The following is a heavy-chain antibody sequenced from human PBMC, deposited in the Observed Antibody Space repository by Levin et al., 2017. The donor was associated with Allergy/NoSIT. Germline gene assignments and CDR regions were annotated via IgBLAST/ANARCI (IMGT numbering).Heavy chain of an antibody. CDR1: GITFSSYA. Sequence: PGGSLRLSCAASGITFSSYAMSWVRQAPGKGLEWVSVISANGGSTYYADSVKGRFTISRDNSKNTLYLQMNSLRAEDTAVYYCAKAVAGKYDYWGQGTLVTVSS. J-gene: IGHJ4*02. V-gene: IGHV3-23*01. CDR2: ISANGGST. CDR3: AKAVAGKYDY. D-gene: IGHD6-19*01.